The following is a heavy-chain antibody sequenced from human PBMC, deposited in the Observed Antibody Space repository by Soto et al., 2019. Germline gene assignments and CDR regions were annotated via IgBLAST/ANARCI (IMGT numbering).Heavy chain of an antibody. V-gene: IGHV4-38-2*02. D-gene: IGHD2-21*02. Sequence: SGCRSSSENNRGWIRQSPGKGLEWIGSVYHTGTTYSNPPFQSRVTISINTSNNQFSLKLRSVTAADAAVYYCARGSGGHSGWGHWSDPWRQGTLVMVSS. J-gene: IGHJ5*02. CDR2: VYHTGTT. CDR3: ARGSGGHSGWGHWSDP. CDR1: GCRSSSENN.